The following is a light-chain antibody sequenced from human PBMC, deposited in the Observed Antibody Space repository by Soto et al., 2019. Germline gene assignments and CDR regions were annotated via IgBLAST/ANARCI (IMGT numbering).Light chain of an antibody. J-gene: IGLJ2*01. CDR1: SSDVGGYNY. Sequence: QSALTQPPSASGSPGQSVTISCTGTSSDVGGYNYVSWYQQHPDKAPKLMIYDVSKRPSGVPDRFSGSKSGNTASLTVSGLQAEDEADYYCSSYAGSNGVVFGGGTQLTVL. V-gene: IGLV2-8*01. CDR2: DVS. CDR3: SSYAGSNGVV.